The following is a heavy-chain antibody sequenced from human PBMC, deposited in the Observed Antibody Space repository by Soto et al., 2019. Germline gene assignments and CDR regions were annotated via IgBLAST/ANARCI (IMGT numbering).Heavy chain of an antibody. CDR1: GFTFSSYW. J-gene: IGHJ6*03. V-gene: IGHV3-7*01. Sequence: GGSLRLSCAASGFTFSSYWMSWVRQAPGKGLEWVANIKQDGSEKYYVDYVKGRFTISRDNAKNSLYLQMNSLRAEDTAVYYCARDLVYYDFWSGYYYYYYMDVWGKGTTVTVSS. D-gene: IGHD3-3*01. CDR3: ARDLVYYDFWSGYYYYYYMDV. CDR2: IKQDGSEK.